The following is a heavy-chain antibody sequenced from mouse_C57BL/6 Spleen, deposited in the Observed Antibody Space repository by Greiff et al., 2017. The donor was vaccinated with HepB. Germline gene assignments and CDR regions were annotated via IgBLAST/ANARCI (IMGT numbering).Heavy chain of an antibody. J-gene: IGHJ2*01. D-gene: IGHD4-1*01. Sequence: EVQLVESGPGLVKPSQSLSLTCSVTGYSITSGYYWNWIRQFPGNKLEWMGYISYDGSNNYNPSLKNRISITRDTSKNQFFLKLNSVTTEDTATYYCARKAWDYYFDYWGQGTTLTVSS. CDR1: GYSITSGYY. V-gene: IGHV3-6*01. CDR2: ISYDGSN. CDR3: ARKAWDYYFDY.